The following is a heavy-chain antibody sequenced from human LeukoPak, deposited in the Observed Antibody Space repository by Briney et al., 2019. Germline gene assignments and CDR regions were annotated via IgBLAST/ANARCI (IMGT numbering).Heavy chain of an antibody. J-gene: IGHJ4*02. CDR3: ARGYGGYDWVFDY. Sequence: PSQTLSLTCTVSGGSISSGGYYWSWIRQPSGKGLEWIGYIYHSGSTYYNPSLKSRVTIPVDRTKNQFSLKLSSVTAADTAVYYCARGYGGYDWVFDYWGQGTLVTVSS. D-gene: IGHD5-12*01. CDR2: IYHSGST. CDR1: GGSISSGGYY. V-gene: IGHV4-30-2*01.